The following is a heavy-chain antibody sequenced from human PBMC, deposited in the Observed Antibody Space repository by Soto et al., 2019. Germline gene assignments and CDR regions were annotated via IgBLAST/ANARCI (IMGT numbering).Heavy chain of an antibody. CDR3: ARGPNYYDNSGYFAY. Sequence: GGSLRLSCAASGFTSSTYAMHWVRQAPGKGLEWVALISYDGSDRYYADSVKGRFTISRDNSDKTVYLQMNRLRTEDTAVYYCARGPNYYDNSGYFAYWGQGTLVTVSS. CDR1: GFTSSTYA. D-gene: IGHD3-22*01. V-gene: IGHV3-30-3*01. CDR2: ISYDGSDR. J-gene: IGHJ4*02.